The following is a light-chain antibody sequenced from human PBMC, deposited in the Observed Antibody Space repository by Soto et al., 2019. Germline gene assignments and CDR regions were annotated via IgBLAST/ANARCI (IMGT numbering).Light chain of an antibody. CDR1: QDIIRH. Sequence: DIQMPQSKNSLSASVGDGFTITCLASQDIIRHLNWYQHKPGRAPRLLIYAASTLQSGVPSRFTGSGSGTEFTLTISGLQPEDFAPYYCQQSYIGPIAFGQGTRLEIK. CDR3: QQSYIGPIA. J-gene: IGKJ5*01. V-gene: IGKV1-39*01. CDR2: AAS.